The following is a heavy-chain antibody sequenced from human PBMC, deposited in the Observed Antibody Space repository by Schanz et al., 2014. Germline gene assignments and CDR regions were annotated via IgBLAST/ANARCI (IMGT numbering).Heavy chain of an antibody. CDR3: ARDERDLPRSLFVF. V-gene: IGHV4-4*02. CDR1: GGFISSINW. CDR2: IYDSGNT. D-gene: IGHD2-2*01. J-gene: IGHJ4*02. Sequence: QVQLQESGPGLVKPSGTLSLTCAVSGGFISSINWWSWVRQSPGTGLEWIGYIYDSGNTYYNPSLKSRVTMSIDTSENQFSLNLRSVTGADTAVYYCARDERDLPRSLFVFWGQGTLVTVSS.